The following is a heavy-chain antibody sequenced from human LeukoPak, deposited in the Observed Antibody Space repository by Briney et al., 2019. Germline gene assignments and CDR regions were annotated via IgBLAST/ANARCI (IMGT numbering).Heavy chain of an antibody. CDR2: FDPEDGET. D-gene: IGHD5-12*01. J-gene: IGHJ4*02. CDR3: ATAEDIVAYFDY. V-gene: IGHV1-24*01. Sequence: ASVKVSCKVSGYTLTELSMHWVRQAPGKGLEWMGGFDPEDGETIYAQKFQGRVTMTEDTSTDTAYMELSNLRSEDTAVYYCATAEDIVAYFDYWGQGTLVTVSS. CDR1: GYTLTELS.